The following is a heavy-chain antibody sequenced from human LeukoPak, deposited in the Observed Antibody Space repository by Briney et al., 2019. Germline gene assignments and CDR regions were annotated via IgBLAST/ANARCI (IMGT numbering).Heavy chain of an antibody. J-gene: IGHJ4*02. CDR2: IYYSGST. CDR1: GGSISSYY. CDR3: ARVPRRLGSGNLHDHYYFDY. Sequence: SETLSLTCTVSGGSISSYYWSWIRQPPGKGLEWIGHIYYSGSTNYNPSLKSRVTISVDTSKNQFSLKLSSVTAADTAVYYCARVPRRLGSGNLHDHYYFDYWGQGTLVTVSS. V-gene: IGHV4-59*01. D-gene: IGHD3-10*01.